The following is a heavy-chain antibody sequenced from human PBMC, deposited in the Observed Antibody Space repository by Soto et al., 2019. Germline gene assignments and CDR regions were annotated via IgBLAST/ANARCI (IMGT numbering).Heavy chain of an antibody. V-gene: IGHV1-18*01. J-gene: IGHJ4*02. D-gene: IGHD4-17*01. CDR2: ISAYNGDT. CDR3: ARDVPTVTTGGPDY. Sequence: QVQLVQSGVEVEKPGASVKVSCKASGYTFTGYGISWVRQAPGQGLEWMGWISAYNGDTNYAQKYEGRITMTTDTSTSTAYMELRSLTSDDTAVYYCARDVPTVTTGGPDYGGQGTLVTVSS. CDR1: GYTFTGYG.